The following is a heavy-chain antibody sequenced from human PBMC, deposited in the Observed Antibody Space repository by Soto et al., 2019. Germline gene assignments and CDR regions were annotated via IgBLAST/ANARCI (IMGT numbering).Heavy chain of an antibody. CDR2: IYSSGTT. CDR3: ARAAFSRGWFDP. J-gene: IGHJ5*02. Sequence: PSETLSLTCTVSGGSISGYFWSWIRQPPGKGLEWIGHIYSSGTTNYNSSLKSRLTISVDTSKNQFSLSLSSVTAADTAVYYCARAAFSRGWFDPWGQGTLVTVSS. V-gene: IGHV4-59*01. CDR1: GGSISGYF.